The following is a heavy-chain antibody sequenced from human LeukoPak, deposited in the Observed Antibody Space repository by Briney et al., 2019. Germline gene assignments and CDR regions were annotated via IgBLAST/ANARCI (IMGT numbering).Heavy chain of an antibody. V-gene: IGHV4-30-4*07. CDR2: IYYSGST. Sequence: SETLSLTCAVSGGSISSGAYPWSWIRQPPGKGLDLIGYIYYSGSTYYNPSLKSRVTISVDTSKNQFSLKLSSVTAADTAVYYCARVGVTTLTDYWGQGTLVTVSS. D-gene: IGHD4-17*01. J-gene: IGHJ4*02. CDR1: GGSISSGAYP. CDR3: ARVGVTTLTDY.